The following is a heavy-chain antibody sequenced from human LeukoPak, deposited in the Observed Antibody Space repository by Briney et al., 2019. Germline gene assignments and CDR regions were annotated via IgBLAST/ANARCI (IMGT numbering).Heavy chain of an antibody. CDR2: LNPSGGST. J-gene: IGHJ4*02. CDR3: ARANGYCSGAICYAWYLDY. D-gene: IGHD2-15*01. Sequence: ASVKVSFEASGYTFTNYYMHWVRQAPGQGLEWMGVLNPSGGSTRYAQKFQGRVTMIRGTSTSTVYMELSSLRSEDTAVYYCARANGYCSGAICYAWYLDYWGQGTLVTVSS. CDR1: GYTFTNYY. V-gene: IGHV1-46*01.